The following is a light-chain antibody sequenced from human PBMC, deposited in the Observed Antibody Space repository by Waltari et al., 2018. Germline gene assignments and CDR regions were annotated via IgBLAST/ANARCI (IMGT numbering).Light chain of an antibody. CDR3: QQSYSTLWT. Sequence: DIQMTQSPSSLPASVGDRVTITCRASQSINSYLNWYQQKPGKAPNLLIYAASRLQSGVPSRFSGSGSGTDFTLTISSLQPEDFATYYCQQSYSTLWTFGQGTKVEIK. CDR2: AAS. J-gene: IGKJ1*01. V-gene: IGKV1-39*01. CDR1: QSINSY.